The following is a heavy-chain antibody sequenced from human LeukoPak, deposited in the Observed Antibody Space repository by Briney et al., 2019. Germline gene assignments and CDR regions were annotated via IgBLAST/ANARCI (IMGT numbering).Heavy chain of an antibody. CDR3: ARGNSGWYYFDY. Sequence: SETLSLTCTVSGGSISSYYWSWIRQPAGKGLKWIGRIYTSGSTNYNPSLKSRVTMSVDTSKNQFPLKLSSVTAADTAVYYCARGNSGWYYFDYWGQGTLVTVSS. CDR2: IYTSGST. CDR1: GGSISSYY. D-gene: IGHD6-19*01. V-gene: IGHV4-4*07. J-gene: IGHJ4*02.